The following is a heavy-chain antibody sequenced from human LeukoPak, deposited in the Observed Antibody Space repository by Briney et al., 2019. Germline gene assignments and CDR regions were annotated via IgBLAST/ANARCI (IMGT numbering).Heavy chain of an antibody. V-gene: IGHV3-30*18. Sequence: GGSLRLSCAASGFTFSNAWMSWVRQAPGKGLEWVAVISYDGVNKYYADSVKGRFTISKDNSKNTLYLQLNSLRTEDTAVYYCAKIPQHSSSWYDDYWGQGTLVTVSS. CDR1: GFTFSNAW. D-gene: IGHD6-13*01. CDR3: AKIPQHSSSWYDDY. J-gene: IGHJ4*02. CDR2: ISYDGVNK.